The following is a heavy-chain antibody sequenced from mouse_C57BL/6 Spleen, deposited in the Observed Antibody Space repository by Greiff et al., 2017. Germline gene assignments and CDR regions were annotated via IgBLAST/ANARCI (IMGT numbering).Heavy chain of an antibody. Sequence: VQLKESGPGLVKPSQSLSLTCSVTGYSITSGYYCKWIRQHPGNKREWMCYIRYDGSNNYNPTLKNRISITRDSSKNQFFLKLNSVTTEDTATYYCARQLGRGDYALDYWGQGTSVTVSS. CDR2: IRYDGSN. CDR3: ARQLGRGDYALDY. D-gene: IGHD4-1*02. J-gene: IGHJ4*01. CDR1: GYSITSGYY. V-gene: IGHV3-6*01.